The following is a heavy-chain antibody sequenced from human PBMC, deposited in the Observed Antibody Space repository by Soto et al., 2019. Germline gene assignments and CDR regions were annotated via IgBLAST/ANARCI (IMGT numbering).Heavy chain of an antibody. J-gene: IGHJ4*02. CDR3: ARDRSYYDSSGSYSPPY. Sequence: PGGSLRLSCAASGFTVSSKYMSWVRQAPGKGLEWVSLIQSGGPTYYADSVKGRFTISRDTSENTVHLQMDSLRAEDTAVYYCARDRSYYDSSGSYSPPYWGQGTLVTVSS. D-gene: IGHD3-22*01. CDR1: GFTVSSKY. CDR2: IQSGGPT. V-gene: IGHV3-66*01.